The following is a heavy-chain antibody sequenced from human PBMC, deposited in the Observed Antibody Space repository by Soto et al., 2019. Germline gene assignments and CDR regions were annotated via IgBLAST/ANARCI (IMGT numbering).Heavy chain of an antibody. D-gene: IGHD1-26*01. J-gene: IGHJ4*02. CDR1: GYSFTSLD. CDR3: ARGVTAGVDY. Sequence: QVQLVQSEAEVREPGASVKDSCKASGYSFTSLDINWVRQTTGQGLEWMGWMQPSSGRTGYAQKFQGRVTMTRDTSINTAYMELSSLTSDDTAFYYCARGVTAGVDYWGQGTLVTVSS. V-gene: IGHV1-8*01. CDR2: MQPSSGRT.